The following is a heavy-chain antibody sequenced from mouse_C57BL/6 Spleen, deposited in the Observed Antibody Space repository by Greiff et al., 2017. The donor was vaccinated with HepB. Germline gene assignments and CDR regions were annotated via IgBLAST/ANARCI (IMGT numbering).Heavy chain of an antibody. Sequence: QVQLQQPGAELVMPGASVKLSCKASGYTFTSYWMHWVKQRPGQGLEWIGEIDPSDSYTNYNQKFKGKSTLTVDKSSSTAYMQLSSLTSEDSAVYDCARGDYYGSSFYAMDYWGQGTSVTVSS. CDR2: IDPSDSYT. V-gene: IGHV1-69*01. D-gene: IGHD1-1*01. CDR1: GYTFTSYW. J-gene: IGHJ4*01. CDR3: ARGDYYGSSFYAMDY.